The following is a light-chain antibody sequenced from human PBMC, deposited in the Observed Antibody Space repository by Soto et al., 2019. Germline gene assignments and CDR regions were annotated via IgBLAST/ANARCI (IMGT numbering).Light chain of an antibody. V-gene: IGKV3-20*01. Sequence: EIVLTQSPGTLSSSPGERATLSCRASQSIDNKYLAWYQHQPGQAPRLLIYATSSRATGIPDRFGGSGSGTDFTLTINRLEPEDFAVYYCQQYFGSSWTFGQGTKVEIK. CDR2: ATS. CDR3: QQYFGSSWT. CDR1: QSIDNKY. J-gene: IGKJ1*01.